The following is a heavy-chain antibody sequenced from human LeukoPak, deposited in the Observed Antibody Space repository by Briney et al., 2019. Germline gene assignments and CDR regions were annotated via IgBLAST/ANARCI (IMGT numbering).Heavy chain of an antibody. J-gene: IGHJ6*03. CDR1: GGSISSSSYY. CDR3: ARDLRIGIAAAGTGNYYYYYMDV. V-gene: IGHV4-39*07. Sequence: KASETLSLTCTVSGGSISSSSYYWGWIRQPPGKGLEWIGSIYYSGSTYYNPSLKSRVTISVDTSKNQFSLKLSSVTAADTAVYYCARDLRIGIAAAGTGNYYYYYMDVWGKGTTVTISS. CDR2: IYYSGST. D-gene: IGHD6-13*01.